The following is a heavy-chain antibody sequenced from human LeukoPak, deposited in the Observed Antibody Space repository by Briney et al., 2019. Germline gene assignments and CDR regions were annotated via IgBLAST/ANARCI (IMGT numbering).Heavy chain of an antibody. CDR3: ARDRSYEGLNWFDP. CDR2: IYYSGST. CDR1: GASISSYY. Sequence: SETLSLTCTVAGASISSYYWSWIRHPPGKGLEWIGYIYYSGSTNYNPSLKSRVTISVDTSKNQFSLKLSSVTAADTAVYYCARDRSYEGLNWFDPWGQGTLVTVSS. D-gene: IGHD5-18*01. J-gene: IGHJ5*02. V-gene: IGHV4-59*01.